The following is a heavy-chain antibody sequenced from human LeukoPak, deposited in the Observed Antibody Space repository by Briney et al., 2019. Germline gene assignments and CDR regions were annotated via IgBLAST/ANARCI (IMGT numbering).Heavy chain of an antibody. CDR2: ISSSSSYI. V-gene: IGHV3-21*01. Sequence: PGGSLRLSCAASGFTFSSYSMNWVRQAPGKGLEWVSSISSSSSYIYYADSVKGRFTISRDNAKNSLYLQMNSLRAEDTAVYYCAKGHSDFGTGFDLWGQGTLVTVS. D-gene: IGHD4-17*01. J-gene: IGHJ4*02. CDR3: AKGHSDFGTGFDL. CDR1: GFTFSSYS.